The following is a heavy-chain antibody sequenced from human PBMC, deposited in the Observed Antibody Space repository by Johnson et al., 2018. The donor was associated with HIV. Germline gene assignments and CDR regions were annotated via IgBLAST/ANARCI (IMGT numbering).Heavy chain of an antibody. J-gene: IGHJ3*02. Sequence: QVQLVESGGGVVQPGRSLRHSCAASGFTFSSYAMHWVRQAPGKGLEWVAFIRYDGSTKYYADSVKGRFTISRDNSNSTLYLQMNSLRAEDTALYYCAKLTGYDTSGPAHKDDFDIWGQGTMVTVSS. D-gene: IGHD3-22*01. CDR3: AKLTGYDTSGPAHKDDFDI. CDR1: GFTFSSYA. V-gene: IGHV3-30*02. CDR2: IRYDGSTK.